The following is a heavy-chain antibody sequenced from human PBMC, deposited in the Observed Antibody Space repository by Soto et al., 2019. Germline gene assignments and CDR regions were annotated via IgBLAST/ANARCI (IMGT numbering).Heavy chain of an antibody. V-gene: IGHV4-31*03. D-gene: IGHD2-15*01. J-gene: IGHJ6*02. CDR2: IYYSGST. Sequence: SETLSLTCTVSGGSISSGGYYLSWIRQHPGKGLEWIGYIYYSGSTYYNPSLKSRVTISVDTSKNQCSLKLSSVTAADTAVYYCAREIVVVVAASGETPYGMDVWGQGTTVTVSS. CDR1: GGSISSGGYY. CDR3: AREIVVVVAASGETPYGMDV.